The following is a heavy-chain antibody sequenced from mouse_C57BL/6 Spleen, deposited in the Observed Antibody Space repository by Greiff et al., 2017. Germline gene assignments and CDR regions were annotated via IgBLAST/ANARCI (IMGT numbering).Heavy chain of an antibody. D-gene: IGHD2-3*01. Sequence: VQVVESGAELAKPGASVKLSCKASGYTFTSYWMHWVKQRPGQGLEWIGYINPSSGYTKYNQKFKDKATLTADKSSSTAYMQLSSLTYEDSAVYYCARGEGHDGYRMDYWGQGTSVTVSS. V-gene: IGHV1-7*01. CDR1: GYTFTSYW. CDR3: ARGEGHDGYRMDY. CDR2: INPSSGYT. J-gene: IGHJ4*01.